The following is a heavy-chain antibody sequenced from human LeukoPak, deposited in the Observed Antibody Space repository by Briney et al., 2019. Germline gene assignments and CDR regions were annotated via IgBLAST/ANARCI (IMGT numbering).Heavy chain of an antibody. V-gene: IGHV3-66*01. Sequence: GGSLRLSCAASGFTVSNNYMSWVRQAPGKGLEWVSIIYTGGSTDYVDSVKGRFTISRDNSKNTLYLQMNSLRAEDTAVYYCAKDHVEDGDYVSDYYYYMDVWGKGTTVTVSS. CDR2: IYTGGST. J-gene: IGHJ6*03. CDR1: GFTVSNNY. D-gene: IGHD4-17*01. CDR3: AKDHVEDGDYVSDYYYYMDV.